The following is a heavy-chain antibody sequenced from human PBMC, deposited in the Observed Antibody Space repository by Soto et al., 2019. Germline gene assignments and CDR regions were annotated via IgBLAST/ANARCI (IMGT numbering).Heavy chain of an antibody. V-gene: IGHV3-30*18. CDR1: GFTFSSYG. CDR3: AKDQYYDFWSGLGESRGGGMDV. CDR2: ISYDGSNK. D-gene: IGHD3-3*01. J-gene: IGHJ6*02. Sequence: QVQLVESGGGVVQPGRSLRLSCAASGFTFSSYGMHWVRQAPGKGLEWVAVISYDGSNKYYADSVKGRFTISRDNSKNTLYLQMNSLRAEDTAVYYCAKDQYYDFWSGLGESRGGGMDVWGQGTTVTVSS.